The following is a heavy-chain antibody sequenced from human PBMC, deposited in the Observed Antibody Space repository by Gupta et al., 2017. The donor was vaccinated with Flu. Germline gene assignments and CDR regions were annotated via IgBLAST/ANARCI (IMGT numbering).Heavy chain of an antibody. Sequence: QVQLVESGGGVVQPGRSLRLSCAASGFTFSIYGMHWVRQAPGKGLEWVTLIWYDGSKKFYADSVKGRFTISRDNSKNTLSLQMNSLRAEDTAVYYCARGTYYDSESQPNFDLWGPGILVTVSS. D-gene: IGHD3-10*01. CDR2: IWYDGSKK. J-gene: IGHJ4*02. V-gene: IGHV3-33*01. CDR3: ARGTYYDSESQPNFDL. CDR1: GFTFSIYG.